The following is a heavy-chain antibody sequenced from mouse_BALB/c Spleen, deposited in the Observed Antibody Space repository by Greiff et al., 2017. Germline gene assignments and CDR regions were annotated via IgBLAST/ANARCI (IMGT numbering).Heavy chain of an antibody. D-gene: IGHD1-1*01. CDR1: GYSITSDYA. Sequence: DVKLQESGPGLVKPSQSLSFTCTVTGYSITSDYAWYWIRQFPGNKLECMGYIRSSGSTSYNPSLKSRITITRDTSNNQFFLQLNSVTTEDTATYYCARYYYGSINYFDYWGQGTTLTVAS. J-gene: IGHJ2*01. CDR3: ARYYYGSINYFDY. CDR2: IRSSGST. V-gene: IGHV3-2*02.